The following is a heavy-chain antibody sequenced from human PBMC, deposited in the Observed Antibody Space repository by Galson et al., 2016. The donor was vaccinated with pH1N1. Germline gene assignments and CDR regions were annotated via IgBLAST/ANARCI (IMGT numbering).Heavy chain of an antibody. CDR1: GDSVSSNSAA. Sequence: CAISGDSVSSNSAAWNWIRQSPSRGLEWLGRTCYRSKWYNDYGVAVKSRITINPDTSKNQFSLQLNSVTPEATAVYYCARSEYYYDSSCSRHDTFYIWGQGTTVTVSS. D-gene: IGHD3-22*01. CDR2: TCYRSKWYN. V-gene: IGHV6-1*01. CDR3: ARSEYYYDSSCSRHDTFYI. J-gene: IGHJ3*02.